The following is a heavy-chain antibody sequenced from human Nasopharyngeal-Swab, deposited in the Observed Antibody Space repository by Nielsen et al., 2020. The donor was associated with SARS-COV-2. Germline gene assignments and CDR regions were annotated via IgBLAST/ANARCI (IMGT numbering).Heavy chain of an antibody. Sequence: WVRQAPGQGLEWMGGSSPIFGTTDYAQKFQGTVTITADESTSTVYMELNSLRFEDTAVYYCAKGVRYFDFLPPNTYYYYGLDLWGQGTTVTVSS. V-gene: IGHV1-69*01. J-gene: IGHJ6*02. CDR3: AKGVRYFDFLPPNTYYYYGLDL. CDR2: SSPIFGTT. D-gene: IGHD3-9*01.